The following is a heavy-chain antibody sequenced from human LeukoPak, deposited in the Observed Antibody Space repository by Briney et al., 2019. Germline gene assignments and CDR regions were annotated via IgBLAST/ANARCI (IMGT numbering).Heavy chain of an antibody. Sequence: PSETLSLTCTVSGGSISSYYWSWIRQPPGKGLEWIGYIYYSGSTNYNPSLKSRATISVDTSKNQFSLKLSSVTAADTAVYYCARAGVTTVDYWGQGTLVTVSS. D-gene: IGHD4-17*01. V-gene: IGHV4-59*08. J-gene: IGHJ4*02. CDR1: GGSISSYY. CDR3: ARAGVTTVDY. CDR2: IYYSGST.